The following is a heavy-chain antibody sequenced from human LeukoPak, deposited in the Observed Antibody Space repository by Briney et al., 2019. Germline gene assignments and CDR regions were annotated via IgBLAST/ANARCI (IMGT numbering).Heavy chain of an antibody. Sequence: QPGGSLRLSCAASGFTFSSDSMNRVRQAPGKGLGWVSYISSSSSTIYYADSVKGRFTTSTDNAKNSLYLQMNSLRAEDTPVYYCARDRGYCSSTSCYTGGAFDIWGQGTMVTVSS. V-gene: IGHV3-48*01. CDR3: ARDRGYCSSTSCYTGGAFDI. D-gene: IGHD2-2*02. CDR1: GFTFSSDS. J-gene: IGHJ3*02. CDR2: ISSSSSTI.